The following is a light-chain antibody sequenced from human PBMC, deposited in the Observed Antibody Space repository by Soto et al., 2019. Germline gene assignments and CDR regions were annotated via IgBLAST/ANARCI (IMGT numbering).Light chain of an antibody. Sequence: QSALTQPPSASGSPGQSVTISCTGTSSDVGGYNYVSWYQQYPGRAPKLMIYEVTKRPSGVPDRFSGSKSGNTASLTVSGLQAEDEADYYCSSYAASNDAYFVFGGGTKPTV. J-gene: IGLJ3*02. V-gene: IGLV2-8*01. CDR2: EVT. CDR3: SSYAASNDAYFV. CDR1: SSDVGGYNY.